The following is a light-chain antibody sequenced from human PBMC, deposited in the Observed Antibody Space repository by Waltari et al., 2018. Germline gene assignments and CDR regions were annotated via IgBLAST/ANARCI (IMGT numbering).Light chain of an antibody. V-gene: IGLV3-21*02. CDR2: DDD. J-gene: IGLJ3*02. CDR3: QVWDSSSDYWV. Sequence: SSVLTQPPSVSVAPGQPAMPTCDRFNLGSKSVHWYQQKEGQPPVLVVYDDDDRPRGIPERFSGSHSENTATLTISRVEAGDEADYYCQVWDSSSDYWVFGGGTKLTVL. CDR1: NLGSKS.